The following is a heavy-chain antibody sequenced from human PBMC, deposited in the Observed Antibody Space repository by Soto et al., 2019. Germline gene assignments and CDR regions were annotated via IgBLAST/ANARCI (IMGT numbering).Heavy chain of an antibody. CDR3: ARALPYSSSWYPPYYYYYHGMDV. CDR2: ISSNGGST. D-gene: IGHD6-13*01. CDR1: GFTFSSYA. Sequence: GGSLRLSCAASGFTFSSYAMHWVRQAPGKGLEYVSAISSNGGSTYYANSVKGRFTISRDNSKNTLYLQMGSLRAEDMAVYYCARALPYSSSWYPPYYYYYHGMDVWGQGTTVTVSS. J-gene: IGHJ6*02. V-gene: IGHV3-64*01.